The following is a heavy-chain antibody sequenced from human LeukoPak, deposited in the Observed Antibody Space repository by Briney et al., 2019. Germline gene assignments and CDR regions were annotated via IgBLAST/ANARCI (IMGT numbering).Heavy chain of an antibody. CDR2: ISGNGGST. J-gene: IGHJ4*02. V-gene: IGHV3-64*01. Sequence: GGSLRLSCAASGFTFSSYAIHWVRRAPGGGLEYVSAISGNGGSTYYANSVKGRFTISRDNSKNTLYLQMGSLRAEDMAVYYCAREHSSSWYRQGNYFDYWGQGTLVTVSS. CDR1: GFTFSSYA. CDR3: AREHSSSWYRQGNYFDY. D-gene: IGHD6-13*01.